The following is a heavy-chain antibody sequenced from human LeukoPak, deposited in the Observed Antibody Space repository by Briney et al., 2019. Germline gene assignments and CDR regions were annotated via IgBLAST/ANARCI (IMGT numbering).Heavy chain of an antibody. V-gene: IGHV4-34*01. J-gene: IGHJ4*02. CDR3: SRSSLETYCGGDCDLRGHFDY. CDR1: GGSFSGYY. D-gene: IGHD2-21*02. CDR2: INHSGST. Sequence: PSETLSLTCAVYGGSFSGYYWSWIRQPPGKGLEWIGEINHSGSTNYNPSLKSRVTISVDTSKNQISLKLSSVTAADTAIYYCSRSSLETYCGGDCDLRGHFDYWGQGTLVTVSS.